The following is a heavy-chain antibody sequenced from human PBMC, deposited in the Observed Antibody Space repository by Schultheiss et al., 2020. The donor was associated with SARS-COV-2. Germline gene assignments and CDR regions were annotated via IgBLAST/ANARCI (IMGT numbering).Heavy chain of an antibody. Sequence: GSLRLSCTVSGGSISSYYWSWIRQPPGKGLEWIGYIYYSGSTNYNPSLKSRVTISVDTSKNQFSLKLSSVTAADTAVYYCASEAAVAGLGYWGQGTLVTVSS. V-gene: IGHV4-59*08. D-gene: IGHD6-19*01. J-gene: IGHJ4*02. CDR3: ASEAAVAGLGY. CDR1: GGSISSYY. CDR2: IYYSGST.